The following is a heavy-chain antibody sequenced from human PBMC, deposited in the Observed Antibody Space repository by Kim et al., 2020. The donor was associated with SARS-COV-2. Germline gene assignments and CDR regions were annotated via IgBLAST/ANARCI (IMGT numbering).Heavy chain of an antibody. CDR1: GFTFITYA. CDR3: AKKKYGGILVPAIDK. V-gene: IGHV3-23*01. D-gene: IGHD3-16*02. Sequence: GGSLRLSCAASGFTFITYAMTWVRQAPGKGLEWVSVISAEDGRTHYAESVKGRFTISRDNSKNTLFLQMNSLRVEDTATYYCAKKKYGGILVPAIDKWGQGTLVTVAA. J-gene: IGHJ4*02. CDR2: ISAEDGRT.